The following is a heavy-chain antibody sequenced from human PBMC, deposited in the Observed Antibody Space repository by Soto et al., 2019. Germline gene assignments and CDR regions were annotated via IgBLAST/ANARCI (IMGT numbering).Heavy chain of an antibody. CDR2: INPSGGF. D-gene: IGHD3-10*01. Sequence: SETLSLTCAVYGGSFSDYYWTWIRQSPGKGLEWIGEINPSGGFNYNPSLKSRVSIPVATAKTQFSLKLTSVTAADTAVYYCARGRTYYYGSGSSALLYWGQGSLDPVSS. J-gene: IGHJ4*02. CDR3: ARGRTYYYGSGSSALLY. V-gene: IGHV4-34*01. CDR1: GGSFSDYY.